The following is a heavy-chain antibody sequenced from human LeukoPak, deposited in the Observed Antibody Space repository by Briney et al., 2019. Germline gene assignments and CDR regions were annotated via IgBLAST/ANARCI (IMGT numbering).Heavy chain of an antibody. Sequence: GGSLRLSCAASGFTFSNYAMSWVRQAPGKGLEWVSAISGSASSTYHADSVKGRFTISRDNSKNSLYLQMNSLRAEDTAVYYCARDITLYYDSSGYAYWGQGTLVTVSS. CDR2: ISGSASST. V-gene: IGHV3-23*01. CDR1: GFTFSNYA. D-gene: IGHD3-22*01. J-gene: IGHJ4*02. CDR3: ARDITLYYDSSGYAY.